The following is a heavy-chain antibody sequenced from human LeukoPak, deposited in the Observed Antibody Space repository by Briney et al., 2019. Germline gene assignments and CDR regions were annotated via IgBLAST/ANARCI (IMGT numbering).Heavy chain of an antibody. CDR3: ARDNPRGDLWTNHYYGMDV. D-gene: IGHD3-3*01. CDR1: GGSISSGDYY. Sequence: SQTLSLTCTVSGGSISSGDYYWSWIRQPPGKGLEWIGYIYYSGSTYYNPSLKSRVTISVDTSKNQFSLKLSSVTAADTAVYYCARDNPRGDLWTNHYYGMDVWGQGTTVTVSS. J-gene: IGHJ6*02. V-gene: IGHV4-30-4*01. CDR2: IYYSGST.